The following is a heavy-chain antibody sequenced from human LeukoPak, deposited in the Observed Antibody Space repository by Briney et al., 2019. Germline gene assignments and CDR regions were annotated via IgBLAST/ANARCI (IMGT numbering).Heavy chain of an antibody. J-gene: IGHJ5*02. D-gene: IGHD1-26*01. CDR3: ARERWELRTQHLLDP. V-gene: IGHV1-46*01. Sequence: ASVKVSCKASGYTFTSYYMHWVRQAPGQGLEWMGIINPSGGSTSYAQKFQGRVTMTRDTSTSTVYMELSSLRSEDTAVYYCARERWELRTQHLLDPWGQGTLVTVSS. CDR2: INPSGGST. CDR1: GYTFTSYY.